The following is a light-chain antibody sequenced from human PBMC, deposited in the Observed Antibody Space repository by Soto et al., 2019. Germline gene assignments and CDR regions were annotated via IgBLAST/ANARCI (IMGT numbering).Light chain of an antibody. J-gene: IGLJ1*01. CDR3: SSYTITTALV. Sequence: QSVLTQPASVSGSPGQSITISCTGTSSDVGGYNFVSWYQRHPGKAPKLIISEVSNRPSGVSNRFSGSKPGNTASLTISGLQTEDEAEYYCSSYTITTALVFGSGTKLTVL. CDR1: SSDVGGYNF. V-gene: IGLV2-14*01. CDR2: EVS.